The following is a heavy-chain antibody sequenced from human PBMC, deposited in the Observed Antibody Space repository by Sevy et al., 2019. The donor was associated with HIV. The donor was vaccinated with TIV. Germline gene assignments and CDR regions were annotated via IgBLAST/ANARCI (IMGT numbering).Heavy chain of an antibody. V-gene: IGHV3-7*01. D-gene: IGHD5-18*01. CDR2: IKQDGSEK. Sequence: GGSLRLSCAASRFTFSSYWMSWVRQAPGKGLEWVANIKQDGSEKYYVDSVKGRFTISRDNAKNSLYLQMNSLRAEDTAVYYCARTGDTAMVLDYWGQGTLVTVSS. CDR3: ARTGDTAMVLDY. CDR1: RFTFSSYW. J-gene: IGHJ4*02.